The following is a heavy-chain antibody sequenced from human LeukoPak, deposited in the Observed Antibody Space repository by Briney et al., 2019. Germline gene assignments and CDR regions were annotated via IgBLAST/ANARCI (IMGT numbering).Heavy chain of an antibody. V-gene: IGHV1-24*01. J-gene: IGHJ5*02. CDR3: ATRGMNILTGYSGWFDP. D-gene: IGHD3-9*01. CDR1: GYTFTELA. CDR2: FAPEDGKT. Sequence: ASVKLSCTVSGYTFTELAMHWVRQAPGKGLEWMGGFAPEDGKTNYAQKLKGRVTMTEDTSTNTGYMELSSLRPEDTAVYYCATRGMNILTGYSGWFDPWGQGTLVTVSS.